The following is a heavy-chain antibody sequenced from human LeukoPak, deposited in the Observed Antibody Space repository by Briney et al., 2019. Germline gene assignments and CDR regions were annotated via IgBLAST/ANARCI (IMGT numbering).Heavy chain of an antibody. CDR3: ARDDCSSTSCYVGYYYGMDV. CDR2: ISYDGSNK. J-gene: IGHJ6*02. V-gene: IGHV3-30-3*01. Sequence: GGSLRLSCAASGFTFSSYAMHWVRQAPGKGLEWVAVISYDGSNKYYADSVKGRFTISRDNSKNTLYLQMNSLRAEDTAVYYCARDDCSSTSCYVGYYYGMDVWGQGTRSPSP. D-gene: IGHD2-2*01. CDR1: GFTFSSYA.